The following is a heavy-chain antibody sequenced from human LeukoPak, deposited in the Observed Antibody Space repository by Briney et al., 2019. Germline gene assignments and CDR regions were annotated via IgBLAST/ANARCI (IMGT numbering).Heavy chain of an antibody. CDR1: GLKFDDYG. J-gene: IGHJ4*02. CDR3: ASDGGNIIVRGVFKY. CDR2: VNFNGVVT. V-gene: IGHV3-20*04. D-gene: IGHD3-10*01. Sequence: GGSLRLSCEVSGLKFDDYGLSWVRQVPGKGLEWVSGVNFNGVVTGYADSVKGRFTISRDNAKNSLSLHMNSLRAEDTALYFCASDGGNIIVRGVFKYWGQGALVTVSS.